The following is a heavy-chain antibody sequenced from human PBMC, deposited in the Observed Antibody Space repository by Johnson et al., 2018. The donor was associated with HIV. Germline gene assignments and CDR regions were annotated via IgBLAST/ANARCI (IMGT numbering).Heavy chain of an antibody. Sequence: QVQLVESGGGLVKPGGSLRLSCATSGFTFSDYYMSWIRQPPGKGLEWLSYISSSGSTIYFADSVKGRFTISRDHAKNSLYLQMNSLRAEDTAVYYCARDGPSVGIGRGDAFDIWGQGTMVTVSS. V-gene: IGHV3-11*04. CDR3: ARDGPSVGIGRGDAFDI. CDR1: GFTFSDYY. J-gene: IGHJ3*02. CDR2: ISSSGSTI. D-gene: IGHD2-21*01.